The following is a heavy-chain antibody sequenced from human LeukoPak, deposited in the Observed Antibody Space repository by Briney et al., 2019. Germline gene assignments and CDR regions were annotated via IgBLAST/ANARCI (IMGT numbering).Heavy chain of an antibody. CDR3: ARDLRLLEWLLSSYFDY. V-gene: IGHV3-7*01. CDR1: GFTFSSYW. D-gene: IGHD3-3*01. CDR2: IKQDGSEK. Sequence: GGSLRLSCAASGFTFSSYWMSWVRQAPGKGLEWVANIKQDGSEKYYVDSVKGRFTISRDNAKNSLYLQMNSLRAEDTAVYYCARDLRLLEWLLSSYFDYWGQGTLVTVSS. J-gene: IGHJ4*02.